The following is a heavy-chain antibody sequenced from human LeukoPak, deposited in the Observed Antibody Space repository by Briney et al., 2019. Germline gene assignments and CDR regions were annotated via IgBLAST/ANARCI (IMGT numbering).Heavy chain of an antibody. Sequence: SVKVSCKASGGTFSSYAISWARQAPGQGLEWMGGIIPIFGTANYAQKFQGRVTITADESTSTAYMELSSLRSEDTAVYYCARSNGYDTDPENRFDYWGQGALVTVSS. V-gene: IGHV1-69*13. CDR2: IIPIFGTA. CDR3: ARSNGYDTDPENRFDY. CDR1: GGTFSSYA. J-gene: IGHJ4*02. D-gene: IGHD5-12*01.